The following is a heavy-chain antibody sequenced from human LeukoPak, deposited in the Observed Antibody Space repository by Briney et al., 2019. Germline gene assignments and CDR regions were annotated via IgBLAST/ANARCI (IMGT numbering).Heavy chain of an antibody. J-gene: IGHJ4*02. CDR2: IYPGDSYT. CDR1: GYNFLSYW. V-gene: IGHV5-51*01. D-gene: IGHD2-2*01. CDR3: ARHPYCSGANCLAIDY. Sequence: GESLKISCKSSGYNFLSYWIGWVRQMPGKGLEWMGIIYPGDSYTAYSPSFQGQVTISADTSINTAYLQWSSLTASDPAMYYCARHPYCSGANCLAIDYWGQGTLVTVSS.